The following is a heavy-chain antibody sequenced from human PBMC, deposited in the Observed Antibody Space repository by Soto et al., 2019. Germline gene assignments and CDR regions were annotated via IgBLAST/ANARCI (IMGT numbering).Heavy chain of an antibody. V-gene: IGHV4-34*01. D-gene: IGHD6-13*01. CDR1: GESFSGYY. J-gene: IGHJ6*02. Sequence: SETLSLTCAVYGESFSGYYWSWIRQPPGKGLEWIGEINHSGSTNYNPSLKSRVTISVDTSKNQFSLKLSSVTAADTAVYYCARDKRYSSSWSYYYGMDVWGQGTTVTVSS. CDR3: ARDKRYSSSWSYYYGMDV. CDR2: INHSGST.